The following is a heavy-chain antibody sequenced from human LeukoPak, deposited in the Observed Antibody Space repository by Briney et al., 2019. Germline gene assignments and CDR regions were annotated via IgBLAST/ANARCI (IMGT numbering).Heavy chain of an antibody. V-gene: IGHV4-4*07. D-gene: IGHD6-13*01. Sequence: SETLSLTCTVSVGSISSSLWSLIRQPAGGGVGWIGRIYTSGSTNYNPSLKSRVTMSVDTSKNQFSLKLSSVTAADTAVYYCARDSRGPRAGNFDYWGQGTLVTVSS. CDR1: VGSISSSL. CDR3: ARDSRGPRAGNFDY. CDR2: IYTSGST. J-gene: IGHJ4*02.